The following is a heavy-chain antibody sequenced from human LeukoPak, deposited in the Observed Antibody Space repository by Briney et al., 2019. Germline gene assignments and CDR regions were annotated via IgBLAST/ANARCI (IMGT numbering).Heavy chain of an antibody. V-gene: IGHV1-3*03. D-gene: IGHD3-22*01. CDR2: INAGNGNT. CDR1: GYTFTSYA. Sequence: GASVKVSCKASGYTFTSYAMHWVRQAPGQRLEWMGWINAGNGNTKYSQEFQGRVTITRDTSASTAYMELSSLRSEDMAVYYCARASFGGFYDSSGYHFDYWGQGTLVTVSS. CDR3: ARASFGGFYDSSGYHFDY. J-gene: IGHJ4*02.